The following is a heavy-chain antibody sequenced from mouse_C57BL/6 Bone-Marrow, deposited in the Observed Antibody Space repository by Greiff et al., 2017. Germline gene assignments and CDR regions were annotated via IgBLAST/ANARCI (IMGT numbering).Heavy chain of an antibody. J-gene: IGHJ4*01. Sequence: QVQLKQSGAELVKPGASVKMSCKASGYTFTTYPIEWMKQNHGKSLEWIGNFHPYNDDTKYNEKFKDKATLTVEKSSSTVYLELSRLTSDDSAVYYCARRSYSNPYYYAMDYWGQGTSVTVSS. CDR2: FHPYNDDT. D-gene: IGHD2-5*01. CDR1: GYTFTTYP. V-gene: IGHV1-47*01. CDR3: ARRSYSNPYYYAMDY.